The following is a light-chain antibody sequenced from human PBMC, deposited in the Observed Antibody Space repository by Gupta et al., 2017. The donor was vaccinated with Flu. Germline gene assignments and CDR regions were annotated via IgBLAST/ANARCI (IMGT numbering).Light chain of an antibody. CDR1: QISSSY. CDR3: QQGYITPWT. J-gene: IGKJ1*01. Sequence: TEWPSARSASGGDRVTITCRASQISSSYLNWYQQKPGKAPKLLIYAASSLQNGVPARFSGSGSGPDFTLTISSLHSEDVAVYPCQQGYITPWTFGQGTKLEIK. V-gene: IGKV1-39*01. CDR2: AAS.